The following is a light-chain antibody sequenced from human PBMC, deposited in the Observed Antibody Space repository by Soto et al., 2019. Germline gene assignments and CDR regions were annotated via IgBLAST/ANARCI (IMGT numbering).Light chain of an antibody. J-gene: IGKJ5*01. CDR2: GAS. V-gene: IGKV3-15*01. CDR3: QQYNNWPLT. CDR1: QSVSSSY. Sequence: EIVLTQSPGTLSLSPGERATLSCRASQSVSSSYLAWYQQKPGQAPRLLIYGASSRATGIPVRFSGSGSGTEFTLTISSLQSEDFAVYYCQQYNNWPLTFGQGTRWR.